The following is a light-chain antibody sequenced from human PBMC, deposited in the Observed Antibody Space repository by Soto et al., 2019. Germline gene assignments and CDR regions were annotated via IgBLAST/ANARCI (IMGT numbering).Light chain of an antibody. CDR3: QQCAHSPLT. CDR2: DAF. V-gene: IGKV3-20*01. Sequence: EIVLTQSPGTLSLSPGERATLSCRASQTVSKNYLAWYQQKPGQAPRLLIYDAFNRATDIPDRFSGSGSGTALTLTITRLEPEDFAVYYCQQCAHSPLTFGQGTKVEMK. CDR1: QTVSKNY. J-gene: IGKJ1*01.